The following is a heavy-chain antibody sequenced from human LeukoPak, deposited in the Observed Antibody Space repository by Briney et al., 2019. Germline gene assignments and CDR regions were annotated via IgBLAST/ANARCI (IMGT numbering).Heavy chain of an antibody. CDR1: GGAIISYH. CDR3: ARLKFYDSTGYSPGYYMDV. J-gene: IGHJ6*03. V-gene: IGHV4-4*07. CDR2: IYPTGNT. D-gene: IGHD3-22*01. Sequence: SSETLSLTCSVSGGAIISYHWSWLRQPAGKGPEWIGRIYPTGNTDYNPSLKTRVTMSTDLSKKQFSLRLRSVTAADTAVYYCARLKFYDSTGYSPGYYMDVWGKGTAVTVSS.